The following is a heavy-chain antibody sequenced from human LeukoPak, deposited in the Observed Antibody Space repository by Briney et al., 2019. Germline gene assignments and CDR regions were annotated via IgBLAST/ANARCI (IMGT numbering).Heavy chain of an antibody. V-gene: IGHV1-18*01. D-gene: IGHD3-3*01. J-gene: IGHJ6*03. Sequence: EASVKVSCKASGYTFTSYGISWVRQAPGQGLEWMGWISAYNGNTNYVQTLQGRVTMTTDTSTSTAYMELRSLRSDDTAVYYCARRRDFWSGYRDYYYYYMDVWGKGTTVTVSS. CDR3: ARRRDFWSGYRDYYYYYMDV. CDR1: GYTFTSYG. CDR2: ISAYNGNT.